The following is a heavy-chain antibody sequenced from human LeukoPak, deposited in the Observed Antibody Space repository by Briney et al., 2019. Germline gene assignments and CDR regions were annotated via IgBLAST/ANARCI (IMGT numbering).Heavy chain of an antibody. Sequence: PSETLSLTCTVSGGSISSYYWNWIRQPPGKGLEWIGYIYYSGSTNYNPSLKSRVTMSVDTSKNQFSLKLSSVTAADTAVYYCARGAYYYDSSGYIRFDYWGQGTLVTVSS. CDR3: ARGAYYYDSSGYIRFDY. D-gene: IGHD3-22*01. CDR2: IYYSGST. J-gene: IGHJ4*02. CDR1: GGSISSYY. V-gene: IGHV4-59*01.